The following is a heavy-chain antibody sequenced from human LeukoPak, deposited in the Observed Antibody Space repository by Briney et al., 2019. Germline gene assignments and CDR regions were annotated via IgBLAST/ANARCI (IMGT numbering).Heavy chain of an antibody. V-gene: IGHV3-49*03. CDR2: IRSKTYRGTT. CDR3: ARPNSFDSSGYYFDY. J-gene: IGHJ4*02. Sequence: GGSLRLSCTASGFTFGNYALSWFRQAPGKGLEWVAFIRSKTYRGTTEYAASVKGRFTISRDDSKSIAYLQMNSLKTEDTAVYYCARPNSFDSSGYYFDYWGQGTLVTVSS. CDR1: GFTFGNYA. D-gene: IGHD3-22*01.